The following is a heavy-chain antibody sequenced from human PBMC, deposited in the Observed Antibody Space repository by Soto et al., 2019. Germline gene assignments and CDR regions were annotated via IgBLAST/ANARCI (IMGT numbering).Heavy chain of an antibody. D-gene: IGHD3-3*01. CDR3: ARGVHSLFWNY. V-gene: IGHV1-69*01. J-gene: IGHJ4*02. CDR2: IIPMCNTP. CDR1: GGTFSSYE. Sequence: QVQLLQSGAEVKKPGSSMRVSCKASGGTFSSYEISWLRQAPGQELEWMGAIIPMCNTPSYAQKFQDRVTIPADESTSSAYMELNSLRSDDTAVYYCARGVHSLFWNYWGQGTLVIVSS.